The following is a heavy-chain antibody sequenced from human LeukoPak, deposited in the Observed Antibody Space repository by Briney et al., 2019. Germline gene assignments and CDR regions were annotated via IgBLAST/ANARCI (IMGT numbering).Heavy chain of an antibody. V-gene: IGHV3-74*01. D-gene: IGHD4-23*01. CDR2: INSDGSST. CDR3: ARDKYGGNSNAFDI. J-gene: IGHJ3*02. CDR1: GFTFSNFA. Sequence: PGGSLRLSCSASGFTFSNFAMHWVRQAPGKGLVWVSRINSDGSSTDYADSVEGRFTISRDNAKNTLYLQMNSLRAEDTAMYYCARDKYGGNSNAFDIWGQGTMVTASS.